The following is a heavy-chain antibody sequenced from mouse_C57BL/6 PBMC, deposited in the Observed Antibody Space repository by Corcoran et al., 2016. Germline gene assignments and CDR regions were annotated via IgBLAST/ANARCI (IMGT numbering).Heavy chain of an antibody. CDR1: GYTFTDYY. V-gene: IGHV1-84*01. CDR2: IYSGSGNT. CDR3: ARAGAGASYFDY. Sequence: QIQLQQSGPELVKPGASVKISCKASGYTFTDYYINWVKQRPGQGLEWIGWIYSGSGNTKYNEKFKGKATLTVDTSSSTAYMQLSSLTSEDSAVYCCARAGAGASYFDYWGQGTTLTVSS. D-gene: IGHD3-3*01. J-gene: IGHJ2*01.